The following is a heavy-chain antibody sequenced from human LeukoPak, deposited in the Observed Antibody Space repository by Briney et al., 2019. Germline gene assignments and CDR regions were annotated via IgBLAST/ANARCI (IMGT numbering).Heavy chain of an antibody. CDR1: GFTFSNAW. Sequence: GGSLRLSCAASGFTFSNAWMSWVRRAPGKGLEWVAFIRYDGSNKYYADSVKGRFTISRDNSKNTLYLQMNSLRAEDTAVYYCAKDSGYWGQGTLVTVSS. CDR3: AKDSGY. V-gene: IGHV3-30*02. J-gene: IGHJ4*02. CDR2: IRYDGSNK.